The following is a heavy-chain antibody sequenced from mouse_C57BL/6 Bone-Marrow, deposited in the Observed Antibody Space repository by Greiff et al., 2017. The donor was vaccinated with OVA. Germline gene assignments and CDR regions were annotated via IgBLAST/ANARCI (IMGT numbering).Heavy chain of an antibody. CDR2: ISSGSSTI. J-gene: IGHJ1*03. D-gene: IGHD1-1*01. CDR1: GFTFSDYG. V-gene: IGHV5-17*01. CDR3: ATTVVSNWYFDV. Sequence: DVKLEESGGGLVKPGGSLKLSCAASGFTFSDYGMHWVRQAPEKGLEWVAYISSGSSTIYYADTVKGRFTISRDNAKNTLFLQMTSLRSEDTAMYYCATTVVSNWYFDVWGTGTTVTVSS.